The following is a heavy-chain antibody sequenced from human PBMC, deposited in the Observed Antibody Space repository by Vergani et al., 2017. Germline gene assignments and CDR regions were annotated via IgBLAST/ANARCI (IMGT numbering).Heavy chain of an antibody. D-gene: IGHD5-18*01. V-gene: IGHV3-7*01. J-gene: IGHJ5*02. CDR1: GFTFSSYA. CDR3: ARSPHGYTYGGYISQFDP. CDR2: IKYDGSKK. Sequence: EVQLLESGGGLVQPGGSLRLSCAASGFTFSSYAMSWVRQAPGKGLEWVANIKYDGSKKNYVDSVKGRFTISRDNAKNSLYLQMNNLRVEETAVYFCARSPHGYTYGGYISQFDPWVQGTLVTVSS.